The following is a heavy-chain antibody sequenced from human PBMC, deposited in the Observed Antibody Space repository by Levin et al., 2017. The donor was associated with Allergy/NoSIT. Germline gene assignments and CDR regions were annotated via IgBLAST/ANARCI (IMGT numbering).Heavy chain of an antibody. CDR3: ARGIAGRADFFDS. J-gene: IGHJ4*02. CDR2: IKQDGREK. Sequence: LSLTCAASGFTFSSSWMNWVRQAPGKGLEWVANIKQDGREKYYVDSVKGRFTISRDNAKNSLYLQMNSLRGEDTAVYFCARGIAGRADFFDSWGQGTLVTVSS. V-gene: IGHV3-7*01. CDR1: GFTFSSSW. D-gene: IGHD6-6*01.